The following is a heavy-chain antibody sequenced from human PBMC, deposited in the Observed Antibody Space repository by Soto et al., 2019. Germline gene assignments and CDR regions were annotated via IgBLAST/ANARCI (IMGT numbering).Heavy chain of an antibody. CDR1: GFTFSSYA. Sequence: PGGSLRLSCAASGFTFSSYAMHWVRQAPGKGLEWVAVISYDGSNKYYADSVKGRFTISRDNSKNTLYLQMNSLRAEDTAVYYCARDSRVDCSGGSCSLYYYGMDVWGQGTTVTSP. CDR2: ISYDGSNK. D-gene: IGHD2-15*01. CDR3: ARDSRVDCSGGSCSLYYYGMDV. J-gene: IGHJ6*02. V-gene: IGHV3-30-3*01.